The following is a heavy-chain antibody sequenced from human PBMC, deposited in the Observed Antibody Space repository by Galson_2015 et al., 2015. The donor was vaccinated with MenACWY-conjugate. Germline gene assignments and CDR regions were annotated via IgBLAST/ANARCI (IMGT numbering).Heavy chain of an antibody. V-gene: IGHV3-7*04. CDR1: GFTFSNSW. J-gene: IGHJ3*01. CDR3: ARAKEQWLSKTFDV. Sequence: SLRLSCAPSGFTFSNSWMGWVRQAPRKGLEWVANIKHDGSGKFYVDSVKGRFIISRDNAKNSLYLQMDSLRAEDTAVYFCARAKEQWLSKTFDVWGQGTLVTVSS. CDR2: IKHDGSGK. D-gene: IGHD6-19*01.